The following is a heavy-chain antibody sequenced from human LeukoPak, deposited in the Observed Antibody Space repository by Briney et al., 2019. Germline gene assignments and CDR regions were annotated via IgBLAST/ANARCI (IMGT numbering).Heavy chain of an antibody. CDR1: GFTFSSYS. CDR3: AKDLPAAYFHY. J-gene: IGHJ4*02. D-gene: IGHD2-15*01. Sequence: GGSLRLSCAASGFTFSSYSMNWVRQAPGKGLEWVSYISSRSSTIYYADSVKGRFTISRDNSKNTLYLQMNSLREEDTAMYYCAKDLPAAYFHYWGQGSLVTVSS. V-gene: IGHV3-48*02. CDR2: ISSRSSTI.